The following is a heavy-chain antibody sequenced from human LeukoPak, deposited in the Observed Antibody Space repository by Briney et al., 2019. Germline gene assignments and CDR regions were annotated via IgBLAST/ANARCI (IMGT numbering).Heavy chain of an antibody. J-gene: IGHJ4*02. V-gene: IGHV4-61*02. D-gene: IGHD2-15*01. CDR3: ARDRCGGGTCSADY. Sequence: SETLSLTCTVSGYSISSGYYWSWIRQPAGKGLEWIGRFYTSGSTNYNPSLKSRVTISVDTSKNQFSLKLTSVTAADTAVYYCARDRCGGGTCSADYWGQGTLVTVSS. CDR2: FYTSGST. CDR1: GYSISSGYY.